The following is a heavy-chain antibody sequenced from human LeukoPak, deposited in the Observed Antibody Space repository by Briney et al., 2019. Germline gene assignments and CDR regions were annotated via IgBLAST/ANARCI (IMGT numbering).Heavy chain of an antibody. CDR3: ARGGYSESFYNPRSYGMDV. V-gene: IGHV1-46*01. CDR1: GYTFTNYY. Sequence: ASVKVSCKASGYTFTNYYLHWVRQAPGQGLAWMGRINPSGGTTRYVEKFQGRVTMTRDTSASTVYMELSSLRSEDTAVYYCARGGYSESFYNPRSYGMDVWGQGTTVIVSS. CDR2: INPSGGTT. D-gene: IGHD3-10*01. J-gene: IGHJ6*02.